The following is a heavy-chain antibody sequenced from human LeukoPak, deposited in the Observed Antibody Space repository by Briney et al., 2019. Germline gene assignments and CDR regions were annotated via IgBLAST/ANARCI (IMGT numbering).Heavy chain of an antibody. CDR2: INPNSGGT. J-gene: IGHJ3*02. Sequence: ASVKVSCKASGYTFTGYYIHWVRQAPGQGLEWMGWINPNSGGTNYAQKFQGRVTMTRDTSISTAYMELSRLRSDDTAVYYCARGGRPPVKKSDDAFDIWGQGTMVTVSS. CDR1: GYTFTGYY. V-gene: IGHV1-2*02. CDR3: ARGGRPPVKKSDDAFDI. D-gene: IGHD4-11*01.